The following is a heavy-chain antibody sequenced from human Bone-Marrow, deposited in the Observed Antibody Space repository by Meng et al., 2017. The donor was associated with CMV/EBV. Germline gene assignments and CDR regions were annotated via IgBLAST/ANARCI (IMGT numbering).Heavy chain of an antibody. D-gene: IGHD1-20*01. CDR1: GFTFSSYG. CDR3: ARRVAIIGTTPFDY. CDR2: IRYDGSNK. Sequence: GESLKISCAASGFTFSSYGMYWVRQAPGKGLEWVAFIRYDGSNKYYRDSVKGRFTISRDNSKNTGYLQMNSLRAEDTGVYYCARRVAIIGTTPFDYWGQGTLVTVSS. J-gene: IGHJ4*02. V-gene: IGHV3-33*07.